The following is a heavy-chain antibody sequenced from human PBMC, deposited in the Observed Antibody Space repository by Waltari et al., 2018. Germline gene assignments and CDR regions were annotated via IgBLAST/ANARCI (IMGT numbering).Heavy chain of an antibody. J-gene: IGHJ4*02. CDR2: ISGFNGNT. D-gene: IGHD4-17*01. V-gene: IGHV1-18*01. Sequence: QVQLVQSGAEVKKPGASVKVSCKSSGYTFANYGVTWVRQAPGQGLEWMGAISGFNGNTHYAQKFQGRVTMTTDTSTHTTYMDLKSLTSDDTAIYYCARMDPTVTTTFDYWGQGTLVTVSS. CDR3: ARMDPTVTTTFDY. CDR1: GYTFANYG.